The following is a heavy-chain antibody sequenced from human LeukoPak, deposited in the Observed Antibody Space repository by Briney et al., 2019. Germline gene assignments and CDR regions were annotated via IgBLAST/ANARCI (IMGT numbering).Heavy chain of an antibody. D-gene: IGHD3-16*02. CDR3: AKGRSDYDYVWGSYRGHHTRRSYYFDY. V-gene: IGHV3-43*01. J-gene: IGHJ4*02. Sequence: GGSLRLSCAASGFTFDDYTMHWVRQAPGKGLEWVSLISWDGGSTYYADSVKGRFTISRDNSKNSLYLQMNSLRTEDTALYYCAKGRSDYDYVWGSYRGHHTRRSYYFDYWGQGTLVTVSS. CDR1: GFTFDDYT. CDR2: ISWDGGST.